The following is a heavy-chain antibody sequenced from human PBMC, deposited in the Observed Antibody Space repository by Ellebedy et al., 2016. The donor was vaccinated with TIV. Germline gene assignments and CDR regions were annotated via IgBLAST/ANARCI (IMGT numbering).Heavy chain of an antibody. Sequence: SETLSLTCAVSGGSISSRNWWSWVRQPPGKGLEWVGEVYHSGSTNYNPSLKSRVTISVDKSKNQFSLNLSSVTAADTAVYYCARAREGDLLPKYYYYMDVWGKGTTVTVS. V-gene: IGHV4-4*02. CDR1: GGSISSRNW. CDR3: ARAREGDLLPKYYYYMDV. D-gene: IGHD3-10*01. CDR2: VYHSGST. J-gene: IGHJ6*03.